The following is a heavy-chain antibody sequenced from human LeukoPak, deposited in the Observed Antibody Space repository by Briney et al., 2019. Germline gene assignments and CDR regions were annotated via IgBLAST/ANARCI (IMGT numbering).Heavy chain of an antibody. CDR1: GYSFSTYW. D-gene: IGHD5-18*01. CDR2: IYPGDSDT. CDR3: ARWQDERGYSYGGIAY. J-gene: IGHJ4*02. Sequence: GESLQISCKGSGYSFSTYWIGWVRQMPGKGLEWMGIIYPGDSDTRYSPSFQGQVTISADKSISSAYLQWSTLKASDTAMYFCARWQDERGYSYGGIAYWGQGTLVTVSS. V-gene: IGHV5-51*01.